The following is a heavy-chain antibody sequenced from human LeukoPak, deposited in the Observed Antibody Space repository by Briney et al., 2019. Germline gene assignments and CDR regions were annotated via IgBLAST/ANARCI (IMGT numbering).Heavy chain of an antibody. V-gene: IGHV4-4*07. D-gene: IGHD3-3*01. J-gene: IGHJ4*02. Sequence: PSETLSLTCTVSGGSISSYYWSWIRQPAGKGLEWIGRIYTSGSTNYNPSLKSRVTMSVDTSKNQFSLKLSSVTAADTAVYYCARLWGPSYDFWSGYYTGLDYWGQGTLVTVSS. CDR2: IYTSGST. CDR3: ARLWGPSYDFWSGYYTGLDY. CDR1: GGSISSYY.